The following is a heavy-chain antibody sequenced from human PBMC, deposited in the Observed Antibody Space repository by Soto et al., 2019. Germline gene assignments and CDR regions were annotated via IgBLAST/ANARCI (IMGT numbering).Heavy chain of an antibody. CDR1: GGSINNYY. Sequence: SETLSLTCTVSGGSINNYYWSWIRQPPGKGLEWIAYIYYTGSTNYNPSLKSRVTISVDTSKNQFSLKLSSVTAADTAVYYCARQSLDCSGGSCYTYYFDYWGQGTPVTGSS. D-gene: IGHD2-15*01. V-gene: IGHV4-59*08. CDR3: ARQSLDCSGGSCYTYYFDY. J-gene: IGHJ4*02. CDR2: IYYTGST.